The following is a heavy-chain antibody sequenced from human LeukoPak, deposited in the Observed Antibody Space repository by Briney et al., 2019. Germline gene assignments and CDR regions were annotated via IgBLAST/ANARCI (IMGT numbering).Heavy chain of an antibody. CDR2: IYYSGST. CDR3: ARDIGYCSSTSCYAPYYFDY. J-gene: IGHJ4*02. Sequence: SETLSLTCTVSGGSISSSSYYWGWIRQPPGKGLEWIGSIYYSGSTYYNPSLKSRVTISVDTSKNQFSLKLSSVTAADTAVYYCARDIGYCSSTSCYAPYYFDYWGQGTLVTVSS. CDR1: GGSISSSSYY. D-gene: IGHD2-2*01. V-gene: IGHV4-39*07.